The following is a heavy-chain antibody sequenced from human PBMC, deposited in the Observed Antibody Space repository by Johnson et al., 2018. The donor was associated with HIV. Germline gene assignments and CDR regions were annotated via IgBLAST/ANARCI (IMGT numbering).Heavy chain of an antibody. Sequence: QVQLVESGGGVVQPGRSLRLSCAASGFTFSSYGMHWVSQAPGKGLEWVAVIWYDGSNKYYADSVKGRFTISRDNSKNTLYLQMNRLRAEDTAGYYCATFGGGSFHAFDIWGQGTMVTVSS. V-gene: IGHV3-33*01. CDR1: GFTFSSYG. J-gene: IGHJ3*02. CDR3: ATFGGGSFHAFDI. D-gene: IGHD1-26*01. CDR2: IWYDGSNK.